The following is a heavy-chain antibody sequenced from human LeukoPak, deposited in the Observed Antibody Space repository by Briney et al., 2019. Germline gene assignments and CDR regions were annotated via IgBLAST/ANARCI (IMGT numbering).Heavy chain of an antibody. CDR1: GFTFSSYG. V-gene: IGHV3-30*02. CDR3: ARGPDYDILADYFDY. Sequence: PGGSLRLSCAASGFTFSSYGMHWVRQAPGKGLEWVAFIRYDGSNKYYVGSVKGRFTISRDNSKNTLYLQMNSLRAEDTAVYYCARGPDYDILADYFDYWGQGTLVTVSS. D-gene: IGHD3-9*01. J-gene: IGHJ4*02. CDR2: IRYDGSNK.